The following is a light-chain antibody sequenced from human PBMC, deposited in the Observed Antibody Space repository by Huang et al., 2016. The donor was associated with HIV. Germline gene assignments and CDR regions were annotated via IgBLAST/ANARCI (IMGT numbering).Light chain of an antibody. Sequence: EIIMTQSPATLSVSPGERATLSCRASQSISSNLAWYQQKFGQAPRLLISGASTRATGIPARFSGSGSGTEFTLTIDSLQSEDFAIYYCQEYNNRSRQGGYTFGQGTKLEIK. J-gene: IGKJ2*01. CDR2: GAS. CDR3: QEYNNRSRQGGYT. CDR1: QSISSN. V-gene: IGKV3-15*01.